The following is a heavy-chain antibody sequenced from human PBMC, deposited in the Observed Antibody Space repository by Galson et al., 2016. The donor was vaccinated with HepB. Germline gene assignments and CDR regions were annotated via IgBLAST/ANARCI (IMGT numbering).Heavy chain of an antibody. Sequence: SLRLSCAASGFTVSSNYMSWVRQAPGKGLEWVSIIYSGGTTYYSDSVKGRFTVSRDNSKNTLYLQMNSLRAEDTAVYYCAREPYSSTWYDYWGQGTLVTVSS. CDR2: IYSGGTT. CDR3: AREPYSSTWYDY. D-gene: IGHD6-13*01. J-gene: IGHJ4*02. CDR1: GFTVSSNY. V-gene: IGHV3-53*01.